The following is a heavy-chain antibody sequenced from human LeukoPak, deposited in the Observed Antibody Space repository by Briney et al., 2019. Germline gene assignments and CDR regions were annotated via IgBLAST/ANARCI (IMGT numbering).Heavy chain of an antibody. J-gene: IGHJ6*02. CDR2: INHSGST. CDR1: GGSFSGYY. CDR3: AGGPDYDFWSADYYYGMDV. D-gene: IGHD3-3*01. V-gene: IGHV4-34*01. Sequence: PSETLSLTCAVYGGSFSGYYWSWIRQPPGKGLEWIGEINHSGSTNYNPSLKSRVTISVDTSKNQFSLKLSSVTAADTAVYYCAGGPDYDFWSADYYYGMDVWGQGTTVTVSS.